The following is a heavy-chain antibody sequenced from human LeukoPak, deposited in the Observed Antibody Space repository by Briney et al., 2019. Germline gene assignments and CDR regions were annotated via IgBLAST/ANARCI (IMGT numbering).Heavy chain of an antibody. J-gene: IGHJ4*02. CDR3: AGGSGWYSRDY. CDR2: ITSIPNNYAT. D-gene: IGHD6-19*01. V-gene: IGHV3-73*01. CDR1: AFTFSGSV. Sequence: GGSLKLSYAASAFTFSGSVMHWVRQASGKGLEWVGRITSIPNNYATVYAASVKGRFTISIDDSKNTGNLQMHGLKAVVTAVYYCAGGSGWYSRDYWGQGTLVTVSS.